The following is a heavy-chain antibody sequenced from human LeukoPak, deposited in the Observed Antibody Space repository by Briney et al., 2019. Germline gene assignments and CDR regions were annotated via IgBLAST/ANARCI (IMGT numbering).Heavy chain of an antibody. J-gene: IGHJ1*01. CDR1: GYTFTDYY. CDR3: ARAYRYCSTTSCYGYFQY. V-gene: IGHV1-2*02. D-gene: IGHD2-2*01. CDR2: TNPNSGDT. Sequence: ASVKVSCKASGYTFTDYYINWVRQAPGQGLEWIGWTNPNSGDTNYAQKFQGRVTMTRDTSISTAYMELSSLRSDDTAVYYCARAYRYCSTTSCYGYFQYWGQGTLVTVSS.